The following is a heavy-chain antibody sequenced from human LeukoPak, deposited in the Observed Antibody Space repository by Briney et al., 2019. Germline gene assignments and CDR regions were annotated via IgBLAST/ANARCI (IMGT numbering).Heavy chain of an antibody. Sequence: GASVKVSCKTSGYKFIAYYMHWVRQAPGLGLEWMGWINPNNGDTDYRQKFQGRVTMTRDTSISTAYMELSRLRSDDTAVYYCAREQYSGSYYPNSPFDYWGQGTLVTVSS. J-gene: IGHJ4*02. CDR3: AREQYSGSYYPNSPFDY. V-gene: IGHV1-2*02. D-gene: IGHD1-26*01. CDR1: GYKFIAYY. CDR2: INPNNGDT.